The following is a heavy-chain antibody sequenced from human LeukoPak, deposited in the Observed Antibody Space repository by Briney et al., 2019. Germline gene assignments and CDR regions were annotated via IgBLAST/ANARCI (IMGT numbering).Heavy chain of an antibody. D-gene: IGHD3-9*01. Sequence: GGSLRLSCAASGFTFSSYAMSWVRQAPGKGLEWVSAISGSGGSTYYADSVKGRFTISRDNSKNTLYLQMNSLRAEDTAVYYCGKDREATYYDILTGSFDFDYWGQGTLVTVSS. CDR2: ISGSGGST. V-gene: IGHV3-23*01. CDR3: GKDREATYYDILTGSFDFDY. CDR1: GFTFSSYA. J-gene: IGHJ4*02.